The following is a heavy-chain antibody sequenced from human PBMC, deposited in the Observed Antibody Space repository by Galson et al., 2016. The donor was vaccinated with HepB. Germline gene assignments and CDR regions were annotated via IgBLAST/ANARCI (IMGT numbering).Heavy chain of an antibody. V-gene: IGHV4-59*02. CDR2: VYYSGTT. CDR3: ATYVRGGDYFRLY. D-gene: IGHD2-21*01. Sequence: SETLSLTCTISGASVNSFYWTWIRQTPEKGLEWIGYVYYSGTTNYNHSLRSRITIYLDTSKSQFSLKLNSATAADTAVYYCATYVRGGDYFRLYWGRGALVTVSS. J-gene: IGHJ4*02. CDR1: GASVNSFY.